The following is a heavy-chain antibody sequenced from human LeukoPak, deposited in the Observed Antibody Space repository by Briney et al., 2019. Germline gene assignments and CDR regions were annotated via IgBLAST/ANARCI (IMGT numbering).Heavy chain of an antibody. CDR1: GSSYSSFA. CDR2: IIPLIDIT. CDR3: ARVPGPHYRDSNIIDY. V-gene: IGHV1-69*04. J-gene: IGHJ4*02. D-gene: IGHD4-17*01. Sequence: SVKVSCKASGSSYSSFATSWVRQAPGQGLEWMGRIIPLIDITNYAQKFQGRVTITADKSTSTAYMELSSLRSEDTAVYYCARVPGPHYRDSNIIDYWGQGTLVTVSS.